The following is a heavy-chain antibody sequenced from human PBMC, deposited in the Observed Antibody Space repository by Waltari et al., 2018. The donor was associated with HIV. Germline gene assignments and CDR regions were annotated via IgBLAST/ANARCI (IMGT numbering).Heavy chain of an antibody. CDR2: ISSSSSTI. J-gene: IGHJ6*02. CDR1: GFTFSSYS. V-gene: IGHV3-48*04. CDR3: ARDDYGMDV. Sequence: EVQLVESGGGLVQPGGSLRLSCAASGFTFSSYSMNWVRQAPGKGLEWVSYISSSSSTIYYAESVKGRFTISRDNAKNSLYLQMNSLRAEDTAVYYCARDDYGMDVWGQRTTVTVSS.